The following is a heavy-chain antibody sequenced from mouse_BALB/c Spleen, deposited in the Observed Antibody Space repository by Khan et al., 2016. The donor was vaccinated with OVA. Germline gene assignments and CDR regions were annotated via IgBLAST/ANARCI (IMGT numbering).Heavy chain of an antibody. J-gene: IGHJ1*01. V-gene: IGHV9-1*02. Sequence: QIQLVQSGPELKKPGETVKISCKASGYTFTNYGMNWVKQAPGKGLKWMGWITTYTGEPTYTDDFKGRFAFSLETSASTAYLQINNLKNEDMAIYFGARGASYWYFDVWGAGTPVTVSS. CDR1: GYTFTNYG. CDR3: ARGASYWYFDV. CDR2: ITTYTGEP.